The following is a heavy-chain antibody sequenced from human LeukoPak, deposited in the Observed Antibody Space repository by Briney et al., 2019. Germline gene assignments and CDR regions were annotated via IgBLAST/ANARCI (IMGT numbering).Heavy chain of an antibody. CDR1: GYTLSVYY. CDR3: ARGDYGDYARDY. CDR2: MNPNSGNT. V-gene: IGHV1-8*02. D-gene: IGHD4-17*01. J-gene: IGHJ4*02. Sequence: ASVKVSCKASGYTLSVYYLQWVRQAPGQGLEWMGWMNPNSGNTGYAQKFQGRVTMTRNTSISTAYMELSSLRSEDTAVYYCARGDYGDYARDYWGQGTLVTVSS.